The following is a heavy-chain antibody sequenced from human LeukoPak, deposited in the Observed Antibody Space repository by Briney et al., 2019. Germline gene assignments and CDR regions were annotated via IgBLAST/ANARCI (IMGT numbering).Heavy chain of an antibody. D-gene: IGHD4/OR15-4a*01. CDR1: GGSISSYY. V-gene: IGHV4-59*08. CDR2: IYYSGST. CDR3: ARLYMVGYVGY. J-gene: IGHJ4*02. Sequence: NPSETLSLTCTVSGGSISSYYWSWIRQPPGKGLEWIGYIYYSGSTNYNPSLKSRVTISVDTSKNQFSLKLSSVTAADTAVYYCARLYMVGYVGYWGQGTLVTVSS.